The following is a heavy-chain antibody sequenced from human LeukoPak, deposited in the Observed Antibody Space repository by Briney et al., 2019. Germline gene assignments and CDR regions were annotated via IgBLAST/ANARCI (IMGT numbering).Heavy chain of an antibody. D-gene: IGHD1-1*01. CDR2: IYTGGNT. CDR1: GFTISNYY. V-gene: IGHV3-53*04. J-gene: IGHJ4*02. Sequence: GGSLRLSCAASGFTISNYYMNWVRQAPGKGLEWVSVIYTGGNTYYTDAVKGRFTISRHNSKNTLYLQMNNLRAEDTAVYYCARGGPATTIDYGGGRPLVTVSS. CDR3: ARGGPATTIDY.